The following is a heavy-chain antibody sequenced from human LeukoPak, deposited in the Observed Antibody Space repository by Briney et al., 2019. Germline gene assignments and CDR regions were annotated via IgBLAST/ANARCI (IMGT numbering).Heavy chain of an antibody. CDR2: ISSRIGDI. V-gene: IGHV3-21*01. Sequence: GSLRLSCAASGFPSSIYSKNWGRQAPGTGLGRVSTISSRIGDIYYADSVKGRFTISRDNAKNSLYLQMNSLRAEDTAVYYCASPLYYDTRGFYYQVFDWGQGTLVTVSS. J-gene: IGHJ4*02. CDR1: GFPSSIYS. CDR3: ASPLYYDTRGFYYQVFD. D-gene: IGHD3-22*01.